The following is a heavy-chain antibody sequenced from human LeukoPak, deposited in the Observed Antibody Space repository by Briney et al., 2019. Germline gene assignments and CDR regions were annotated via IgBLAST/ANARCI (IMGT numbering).Heavy chain of an antibody. CDR2: IYYSGST. J-gene: IGHJ4*02. CDR3: ASQTNMEVTLRFDY. D-gene: IGHD3-16*02. V-gene: IGHV4-39*01. Sequence: SETLSLTCTVSGGSISNSSYYWGWIRQPPGKGLEWIGSIYYSGSTYYNPSLKSRVTISVDTSKNQFSLKLSSVTAADTAVYYCASQTNMEVTLRFDYWGQGTLVTVPS. CDR1: GGSISNSSYY.